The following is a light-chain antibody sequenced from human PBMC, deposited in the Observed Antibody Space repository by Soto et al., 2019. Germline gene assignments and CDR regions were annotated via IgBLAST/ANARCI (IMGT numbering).Light chain of an antibody. J-gene: IGLJ2*01. V-gene: IGLV1-40*01. Sequence: QSVLTQPPSVSGAPGQRVTISCTGSSSNIGAGYDVHWYQQLPGTAPKLLIYGNFDRPSGVPDRFSASKSGTSASLAITGLQAEDEPDYYCQSYDISLSGYVIFGGGTKVTVL. CDR1: SSNIGAGYD. CDR3: QSYDISLSGYVI. CDR2: GNF.